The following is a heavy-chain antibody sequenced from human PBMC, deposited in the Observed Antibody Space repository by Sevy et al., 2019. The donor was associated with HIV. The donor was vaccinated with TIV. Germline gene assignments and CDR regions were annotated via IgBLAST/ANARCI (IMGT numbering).Heavy chain of an antibody. Sequence: GGSLRLSCAASGFNFSNVWMSWIRQAPGKGLEGVGHVKSKTEGGTTDYAAPVRGRFAISRDDPKNTLYLEMTSLKTEDTAVYYCATGGSLFQHWGQGTLVTVSS. D-gene: IGHD3-16*01. CDR1: GFNFSNVW. CDR2: VKSKTEGGTT. V-gene: IGHV3-15*01. J-gene: IGHJ1*01. CDR3: ATGGSLFQH.